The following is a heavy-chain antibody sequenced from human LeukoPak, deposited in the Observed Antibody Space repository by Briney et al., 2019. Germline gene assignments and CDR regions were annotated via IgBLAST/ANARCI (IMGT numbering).Heavy chain of an antibody. Sequence: GGSLRLSCAASGSTFSSSAMHWVRQAPGKGLEYVSAISGNGGRTYYANSVKGRFTISRDNSKNTVFLQMGSLRTEDMAVYYCARGEPDCAGDCPYWYLDLWGRGTLVTVSS. CDR3: ARGEPDCAGDCPYWYLDL. V-gene: IGHV3-64*01. D-gene: IGHD2-21*02. CDR1: GSTFSSSA. J-gene: IGHJ2*01. CDR2: ISGNGGRT.